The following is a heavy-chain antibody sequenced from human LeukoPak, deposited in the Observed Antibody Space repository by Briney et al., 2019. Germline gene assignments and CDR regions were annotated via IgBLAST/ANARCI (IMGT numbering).Heavy chain of an antibody. V-gene: IGHV3-23*01. Sequence: GGSLRLSCAASGFTFTNSAMSWVRQAPGKGLEWVSGISGSGGSANYADSVKGRFTISGDNSKNTLSLQMNSLRAEDTALYYCARGYTSRFDYWGQGTLVTVSS. CDR2: ISGSGGSA. CDR3: ARGYTSRFDY. D-gene: IGHD6-13*01. J-gene: IGHJ4*02. CDR1: GFTFTNSA.